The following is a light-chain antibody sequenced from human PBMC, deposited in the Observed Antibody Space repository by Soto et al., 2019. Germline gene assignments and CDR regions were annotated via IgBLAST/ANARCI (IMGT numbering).Light chain of an antibody. Sequence: QSALTQPPSASGSPGQSVTISCTGTSSDVGGYNYVSWYQQHPGKASKVIIYEVSKRPSGVPDRFSGSKSGNTASLTVSGLQAEDEADYYCSSYAGSNIFGVFGGGTKLTVL. J-gene: IGLJ2*01. V-gene: IGLV2-8*01. CDR1: SSDVGGYNY. CDR2: EVS. CDR3: SSYAGSNIFGV.